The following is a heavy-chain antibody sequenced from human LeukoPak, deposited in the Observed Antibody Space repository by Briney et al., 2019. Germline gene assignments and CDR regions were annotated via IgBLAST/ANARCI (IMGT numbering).Heavy chain of an antibody. J-gene: IGHJ4*02. CDR2: ISNGSSYI. CDR3: AVVIPFDY. Sequence: SVSQAPGKGLEWVSSISNGSSYIYYADSVKGRFTISRDNAKNSLFLQMNSLRAEDTAVYYCAVVIPFDYWGQGTLVTVSS. V-gene: IGHV3-21*01. D-gene: IGHD4-23*01.